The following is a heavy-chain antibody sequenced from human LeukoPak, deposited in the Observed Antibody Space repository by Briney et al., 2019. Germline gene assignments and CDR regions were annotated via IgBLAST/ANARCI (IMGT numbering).Heavy chain of an antibody. V-gene: IGHV3-21*01. D-gene: IGHD3-22*01. Sequence: PGGSLRLSCAASGFTFNSYSMNWVRQAPGKGLEWVSSISGSNSYIYYADSVKGRFTISRDNAKNSLYLQMNSLRAEDTAVYYCARGEGFYDSSGYPYWGQGTLVTVSS. CDR1: GFTFNSYS. CDR3: ARGEGFYDSSGYPY. J-gene: IGHJ4*02. CDR2: ISGSNSYI.